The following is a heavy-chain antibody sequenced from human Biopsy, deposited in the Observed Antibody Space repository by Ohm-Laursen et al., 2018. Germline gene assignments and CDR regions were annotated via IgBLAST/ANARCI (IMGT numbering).Heavy chain of an antibody. V-gene: IGHV1-18*04. J-gene: IGHJ6*02. CDR3: ARAKLEPVYYYYGMDV. CDR1: SYTFTDYN. Sequence: ASVKVSCNASSYTFTDYNIHWMRQAPGQGLEWMGWINTENGNTIYAQNLQGRVTMTADTSTSTAYMEVTSLRSDDTAVYYCARAKLEPVYYYYGMDVWGQGTTVTVSS. CDR2: INTENGNT. D-gene: IGHD1-1*01.